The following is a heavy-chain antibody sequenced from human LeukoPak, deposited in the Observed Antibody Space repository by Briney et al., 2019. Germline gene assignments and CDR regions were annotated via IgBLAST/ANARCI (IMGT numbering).Heavy chain of an antibody. V-gene: IGHV3-48*03. CDR1: GFTFSSYE. CDR2: ISSSGSTI. CDR3: ARELATMGFDY. D-gene: IGHD5-12*01. J-gene: IGHJ4*02. Sequence: GGSLRLSCAASGFTFSSYEMNWVRQAPGKGLECVSYISSSGSTIYYADSVKGRFTISRDNAKNSLYLQMNSLRAEDTAVYYCARELATMGFDYWGQGTLVTVSS.